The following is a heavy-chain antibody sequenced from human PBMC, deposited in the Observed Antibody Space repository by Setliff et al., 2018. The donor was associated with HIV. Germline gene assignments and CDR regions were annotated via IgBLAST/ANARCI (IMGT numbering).Heavy chain of an antibody. CDR1: GGSISSGNYY. Sequence: SETLSLTCTVSGGSISSGNYYWSWIRQHPGKGLEWIGYIYYSGSTYYNPSLKSRVTMSVDTSKNQFPLKLSSVTAADTAVYYCAREGARHYGSGRYHSWFDPWGQGTQVTVSS. CDR3: AREGARHYGSGRYHSWFDP. CDR2: IYYSGST. J-gene: IGHJ5*02. D-gene: IGHD3-10*01. V-gene: IGHV4-31*03.